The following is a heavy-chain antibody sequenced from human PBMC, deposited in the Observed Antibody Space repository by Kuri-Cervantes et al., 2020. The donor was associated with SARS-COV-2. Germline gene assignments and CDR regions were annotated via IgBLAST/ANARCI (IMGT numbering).Heavy chain of an antibody. D-gene: IGHD3-22*01. Sequence: ASENVSCKASGYIFTGYYMHWVRQAPGQGLEWMGWINPNSGGTNYAQKFQGRVTMTRDTSISTAYMELSRLRSDDTAVYYCGASGYWKDWFDPWGQGTLVTVSS. CDR2: INPNSGGT. J-gene: IGHJ5*02. CDR1: GYIFTGYY. V-gene: IGHV1-2*02. CDR3: GASGYWKDWFDP.